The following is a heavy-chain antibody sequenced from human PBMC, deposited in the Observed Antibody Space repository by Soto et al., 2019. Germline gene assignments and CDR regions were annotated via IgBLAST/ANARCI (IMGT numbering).Heavy chain of an antibody. CDR1: GGSISSGGYY. D-gene: IGHD5-12*01. CDR3: ARGQIVATRNWFGP. J-gene: IGHJ5*02. Sequence: QVQLQESGPGLVKPSQTLSLTCTVSGGSISSGGYYWSWIRQHPGKGLEWIGYIYYSGSTYYNPSRKSRVTKSVDTSKNQSALKLSSVTAADTAVYYCARGQIVATRNWFGPWGQGTLVTASS. CDR2: IYYSGST. V-gene: IGHV4-31*03.